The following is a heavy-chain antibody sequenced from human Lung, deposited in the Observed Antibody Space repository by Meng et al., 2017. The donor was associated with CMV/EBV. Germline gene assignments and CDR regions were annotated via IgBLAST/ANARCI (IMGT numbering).Heavy chain of an antibody. Sequence: QVHLPGSGPGLLNPSPTLSLTCTVSGGSISSGGFYWSWIRQHPGKGLEWIGYIYYSGSTYYNPSLRSRVAISIDTSKNQFSLKLTSVTAADTAVYFCARTNYGDYNWFDPWGQGTLVTVSS. CDR3: ARTNYGDYNWFDP. D-gene: IGHD4-17*01. J-gene: IGHJ5*02. V-gene: IGHV4-31*03. CDR2: IYYSGST. CDR1: GGSISSGGFY.